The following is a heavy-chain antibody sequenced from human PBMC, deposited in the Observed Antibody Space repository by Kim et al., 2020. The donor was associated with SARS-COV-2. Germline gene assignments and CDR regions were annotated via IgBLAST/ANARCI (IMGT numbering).Heavy chain of an antibody. CDR1: GFSVSKNY. V-gene: IGHV3-53*01. J-gene: IGHJ4*02. D-gene: IGHD2-2*01. Sequence: GGSLRLSCAVSGFSVSKNYMSWVRQAPGKGPEWVALLYTAGNSYYGDSVKGRFTISRDDSKNEVYLQMNNVRVGDTALYYCSRGSTTYDDWGQGTMGTVS. CDR2: LYTAGNS. CDR3: SRGSTTYDD.